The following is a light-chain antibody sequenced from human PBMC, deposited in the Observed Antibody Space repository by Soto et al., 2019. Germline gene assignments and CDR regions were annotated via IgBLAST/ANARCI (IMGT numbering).Light chain of an antibody. Sequence: DIVMTQSPDSLAVSLGERATINCKSSQCVLYSSKNKNDLAWYQQKPGQPPKLLIYWASTRESGVPDRFSGSGSGTDFTLTISSLQAEDVAVYDCQQYYSTQYTFGQGTKLEIK. CDR1: QCVLYSSKNKND. V-gene: IGKV4-1*01. CDR3: QQYYSTQYT. J-gene: IGKJ2*01. CDR2: WAS.